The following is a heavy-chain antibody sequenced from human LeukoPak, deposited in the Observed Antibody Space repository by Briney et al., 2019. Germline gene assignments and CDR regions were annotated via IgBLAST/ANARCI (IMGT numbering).Heavy chain of an antibody. V-gene: IGHV3-66*01. CDR3: ARGFSGGSSGYGPN. CDR1: GFTDSSNY. Sequence: QSGGSLRLSCAASGFTDSSNYMSWVRQAPGKGLEWVSVIYSGGSTYYADSVKGRFTISRDNSKNTLYLQMNSLRAEDTAVYYCARGFSGGSSGYGPNWGQGTLVTVSS. CDR2: IYSGGST. J-gene: IGHJ4*02. D-gene: IGHD5-12*01.